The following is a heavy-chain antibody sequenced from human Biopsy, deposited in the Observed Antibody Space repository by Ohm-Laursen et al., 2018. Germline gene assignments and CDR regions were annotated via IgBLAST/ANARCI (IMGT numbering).Heavy chain of an antibody. D-gene: IGHD3-10*01. CDR1: GYTFTNYY. Sequence: ASVKASCKASGYTFTNYYMHWVRQAPGQGLEWMGIINPSGSDATYAQKFQGRVTMTRDTSTSTAYMDLSSPRSEDTAVYYCAADSGSGSHFRFDYWGQGALVSVSS. CDR3: AADSGSGSHFRFDY. V-gene: IGHV1-46*01. CDR2: INPSGSDA. J-gene: IGHJ4*02.